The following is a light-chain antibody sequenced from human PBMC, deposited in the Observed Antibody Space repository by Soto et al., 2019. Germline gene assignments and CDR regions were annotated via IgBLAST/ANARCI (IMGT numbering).Light chain of an antibody. CDR3: AAWDDSLNGLYV. CDR1: SSNIGSNT. Sequence: QLVLTQPPSASGTPGQRVTISCSGSSSNIGSNTVNWYQQLPETPPKLLIYSNNQRPSGVPDRFSGSKSGTSASLAISGLQSDDEADYDCAAWDDSLNGLYVFGTGTKVTVL. J-gene: IGLJ1*01. V-gene: IGLV1-44*01. CDR2: SNN.